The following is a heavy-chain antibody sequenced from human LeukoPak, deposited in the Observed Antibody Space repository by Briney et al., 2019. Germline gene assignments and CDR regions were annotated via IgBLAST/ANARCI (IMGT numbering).Heavy chain of an antibody. V-gene: IGHV4-61*03. CDR2: IYYSGNT. CDR1: GGSVSSGSYY. Sequence: SETLSLTCTVSGGSVSSGSYYWSWDRQPPGKGLEWIGYIYYSGNTNYNPSLKSRVTISVDTSKNHFSLKLTSVTAADTAVYYCVRHPGGGPYFDYWGQGTLVTVSS. CDR3: VRHPGGGPYFDY. J-gene: IGHJ4*02. D-gene: IGHD3-10*01.